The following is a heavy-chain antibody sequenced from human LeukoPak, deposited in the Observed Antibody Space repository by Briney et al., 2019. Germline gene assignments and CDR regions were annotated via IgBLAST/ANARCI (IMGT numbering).Heavy chain of an antibody. J-gene: IGHJ6*02. V-gene: IGHV3-74*01. CDR1: GFTLSSYW. Sequence: GGSLRLSCAASGFTLSSYWIHWVRQAPGKGLVWVSRINSDGRRTTYADSVKGRFTISRDNAKSTLYLQMNSLRTEDTAVYYCAKTTGRADYSSDGGYYGLDVWGQGTTVTVSS. CDR2: INSDGRRT. D-gene: IGHD4-11*01. CDR3: AKTTGRADYSSDGGYYGLDV.